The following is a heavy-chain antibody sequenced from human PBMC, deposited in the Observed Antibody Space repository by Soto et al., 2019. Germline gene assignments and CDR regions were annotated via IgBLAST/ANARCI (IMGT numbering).Heavy chain of an antibody. CDR2: IYYSGST. CDR1: GGSFSSHY. J-gene: IGHJ4*02. V-gene: IGHV4-39*01. Sequence: PSETLSLTCAVYGGSFSSHYWGWIRQPPGKGLEWIGSIYYSGSTYYNPSLKSRVTISVDTSKNQFSLKLSSVTAADTAVYYCARYRYYYDSSGYYYSPYYFDYWGQGTLVTVSS. D-gene: IGHD3-22*01. CDR3: ARYRYYYDSSGYYYSPYYFDY.